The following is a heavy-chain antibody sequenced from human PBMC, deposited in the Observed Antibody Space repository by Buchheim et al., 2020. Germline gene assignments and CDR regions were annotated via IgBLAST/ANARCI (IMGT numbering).Heavy chain of an antibody. CDR1: GYTFTSYD. CDR2: MNPNSGNT. D-gene: IGHD2-2*02. CDR3: AREIVVVPAAISLYYYYGMDV. J-gene: IGHJ6*02. Sequence: QVQLVQSGAEVKKPGASVKVSCKASGYTFTSYDINWVRQATGQGLEWMGWMNPNSGNTGYAQKFQGRVTMTRNTSISTAYMELSSLRSEDTAVYYCAREIVVVPAAISLYYYYGMDVWGQGTT. V-gene: IGHV1-8*01.